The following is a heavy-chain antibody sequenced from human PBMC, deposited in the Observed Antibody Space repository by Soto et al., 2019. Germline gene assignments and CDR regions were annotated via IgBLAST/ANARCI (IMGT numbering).Heavy chain of an antibody. V-gene: IGHV1-69*06. CDR3: ARDHIVAVVPAAMGYYYYGMDV. CDR1: GGTFSSYA. CDR2: IIPIFGTA. J-gene: IGHJ6*02. Sequence: QVQLVQSGAEVKKPGSSVKVSCKASGGTFSSYAISWVRQAPGQGLEWMGGIIPIFGTANYAQKFQGRVTITADKSTSTAYMELSGLRSEDTAVYYCARDHIVAVVPAAMGYYYYGMDVWGQGTTVTVSS. D-gene: IGHD2-2*01.